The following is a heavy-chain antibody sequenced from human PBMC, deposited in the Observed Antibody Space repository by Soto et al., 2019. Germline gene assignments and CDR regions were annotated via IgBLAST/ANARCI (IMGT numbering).Heavy chain of an antibody. V-gene: IGHV4-4*02. Sequence: ESLSLTCAVSVASISNTDWWSCVRQPPGKGLEWIGEIYHSGTTNCDPSLKSRVTISLDKSKSQFSLKLTSVTAADTAVYYCAIPGAGDFDYWGRGTLVTVSS. J-gene: IGHJ4*02. CDR2: IYHSGTT. CDR1: VASISNTDW. D-gene: IGHD6-13*01. CDR3: AIPGAGDFDY.